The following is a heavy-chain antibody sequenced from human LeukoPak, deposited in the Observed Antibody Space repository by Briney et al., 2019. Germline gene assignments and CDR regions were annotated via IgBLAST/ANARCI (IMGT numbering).Heavy chain of an antibody. CDR3: AGDRRSRYYFDY. V-gene: IGHV3-21*01. Sequence: PGGSLRLSCAASGFTFSSYSMNWVRQAPGKGLEWVSSISSSSSYIYYADSVKGRFTISRDNAKNSLYLQMNSLRAEDTAVYYCAGDRRSRYYFDYWGQGTLVTVSS. CDR2: ISSSSSYI. D-gene: IGHD6-13*01. J-gene: IGHJ4*02. CDR1: GFTFSSYS.